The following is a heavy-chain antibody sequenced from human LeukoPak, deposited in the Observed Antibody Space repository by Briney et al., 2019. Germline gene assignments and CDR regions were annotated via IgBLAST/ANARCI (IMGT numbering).Heavy chain of an antibody. CDR3: ARDGGYCGGDCFVDV. V-gene: IGHV4-4*07. CDR1: GGSISSYY. D-gene: IGHD2-21*02. J-gene: IGHJ6*04. CDR2: IYTSGST. Sequence: SETLSLTCTVSGGSISSYYWCWIRQPAGKGLEWIGRIYTSGSTNYNPSLKSRVTMSVDTSKNQFSLKLSSVTAADTAVYYRARDGGYCGGDCFVDVWGKGTTVTVSS.